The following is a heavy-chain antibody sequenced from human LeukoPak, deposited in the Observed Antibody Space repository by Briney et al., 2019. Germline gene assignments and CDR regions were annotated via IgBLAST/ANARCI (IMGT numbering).Heavy chain of an antibody. Sequence: PGGSLRLSCAASGFSFSNCSMNWVRQAPGKGLEWVSSISSSSTYIYYADSLEGRFTISRDNVRNSLYLQMNSLRAEDTAVYYCARGPYDYWGQGTLVTVSS. CDR3: ARGPYDY. V-gene: IGHV3-21*04. CDR2: ISSSSTYI. CDR1: GFSFSNCS. J-gene: IGHJ4*02.